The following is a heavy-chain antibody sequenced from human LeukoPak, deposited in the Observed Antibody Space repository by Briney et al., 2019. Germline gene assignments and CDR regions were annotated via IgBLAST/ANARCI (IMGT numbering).Heavy chain of an antibody. Sequence: GGSLRLSCVRSGFSFDNYAMSWVRQAPGKGLEWVSGISGSEDRTHYADSVKGRFTISRDHSKNTVFLQMNSLRVDDTAVYYCSKTHRADPWGQGTLVSVSS. V-gene: IGHV3-23*01. CDR3: SKTHRADP. CDR2: ISGSEDRT. J-gene: IGHJ5*02. CDR1: GFSFDNYA. D-gene: IGHD3-10*01.